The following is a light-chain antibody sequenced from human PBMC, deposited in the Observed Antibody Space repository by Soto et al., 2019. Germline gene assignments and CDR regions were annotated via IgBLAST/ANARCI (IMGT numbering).Light chain of an antibody. J-gene: IGKJ1*01. CDR3: QHYGSTPWT. CDR2: GAS. Sequence: EVMLTQSPGTLSLSPGERATLSCRASQSVSSSYLAWYQQKPGQAPRLLIHGASSRATDIPDRISGSGSGTDFTLTISRLEPEDFAVYYCQHYGSTPWTFGQATKVDIK. CDR1: QSVSSSY. V-gene: IGKV3-20*01.